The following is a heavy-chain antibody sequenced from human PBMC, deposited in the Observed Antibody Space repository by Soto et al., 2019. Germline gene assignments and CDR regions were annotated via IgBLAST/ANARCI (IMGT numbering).Heavy chain of an antibody. CDR1: GYTFTDYA. V-gene: IGHV1-3*01. D-gene: IGHD5-18*01. CDR3: ARDTGYTFGSLNY. J-gene: IGHJ4*02. Sequence: HVELVQSGADVKKPGASVTISCKASGYTFTDYALHWVRQAPGQRLEWMGWMNAGVGNTLYSQKFQGRITITRDTSASTAYMKSNSLKSEDTAIYYCARDTGYTFGSLNYWGPGTLVTVSS. CDR2: MNAGVGNT.